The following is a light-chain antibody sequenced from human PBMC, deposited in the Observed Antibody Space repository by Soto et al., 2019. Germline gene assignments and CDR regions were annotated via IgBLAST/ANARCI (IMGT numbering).Light chain of an antibody. V-gene: IGKV3-20*01. CDR3: QQYGSSPWT. CDR1: QSVSINY. CDR2: GAS. J-gene: IGKJ1*01. Sequence: EIVLTQSPGTLSLSPGERATLSCRASQSVSINYLAWYQQKPAQAPRLLIYGASSRATGIPDRFSGSGSGTDFTLTISRLEPDDFAVYYCQQYGSSPWTFGQGTKVEV.